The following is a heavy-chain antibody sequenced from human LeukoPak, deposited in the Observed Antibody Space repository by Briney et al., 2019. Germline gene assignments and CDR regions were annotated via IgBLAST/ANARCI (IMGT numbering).Heavy chain of an antibody. J-gene: IGHJ4*02. Sequence: GGSLRLSCVASGFTFSRYAVHWVRQAPGKGLEWVAVISFDGSNKYYADSVKGRFTISRDNSKNMLYLQMNSLRAEDTAVYYCAKVVVAARNWGQGTLVTVSS. CDR1: GFTFSRYA. V-gene: IGHV3-30-3*01. CDR3: AKVVVAARN. D-gene: IGHD6-6*01. CDR2: ISFDGSNK.